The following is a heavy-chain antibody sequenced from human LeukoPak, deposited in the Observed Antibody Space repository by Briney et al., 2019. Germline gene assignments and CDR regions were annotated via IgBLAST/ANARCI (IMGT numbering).Heavy chain of an antibody. CDR1: GFTFDDYG. Sequence: GGSLRLSCAASGFTFDDYGMSWVRQAPGKGLEWVSYISSSGSTIYYADSVKGRFTISRDNAKNSLYLQMNSLRAEDTAVYYCARDDPYYYDSSGYCDYWGQGTLVTVSS. CDR2: ISSSGSTI. CDR3: ARDDPYYYDSSGYCDY. V-gene: IGHV3-48*03. D-gene: IGHD3-22*01. J-gene: IGHJ4*02.